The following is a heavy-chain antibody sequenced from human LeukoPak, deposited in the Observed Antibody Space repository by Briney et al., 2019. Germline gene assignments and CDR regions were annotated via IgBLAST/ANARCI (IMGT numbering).Heavy chain of an antibody. CDR1: GFRLSTSS. CDR3: AREQGGANEY. D-gene: IGHD4/OR15-4a*01. V-gene: IGHV3-33*01. J-gene: IGHJ4*02. Sequence: GRSRCSSCAASGFRLSTSSLHWVGQAPGKGLEWVALIWYDESNKYYADSVKGRFTISRDNSKNTLYLQMNTLRAEDTAVYYCAREQGGANEYWGQGTMVTVSS. CDR2: IWYDESNK.